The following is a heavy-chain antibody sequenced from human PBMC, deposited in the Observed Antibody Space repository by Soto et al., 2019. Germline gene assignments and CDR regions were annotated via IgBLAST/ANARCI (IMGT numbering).Heavy chain of an antibody. Sequence: ETLSLTCTVSSGSISNYYWSWIRQPPGKGLEYIGYIYKSGNTYYNPSLRSRVTMSVDTSKNQFSLRLTSVTAADTAIYYCARENYDENAAPFLDSWGQGTLVTVSS. J-gene: IGHJ4*02. D-gene: IGHD3-22*01. CDR2: IYKSGNT. CDR1: SGSISNYY. CDR3: ARENYDENAAPFLDS. V-gene: IGHV4-59*01.